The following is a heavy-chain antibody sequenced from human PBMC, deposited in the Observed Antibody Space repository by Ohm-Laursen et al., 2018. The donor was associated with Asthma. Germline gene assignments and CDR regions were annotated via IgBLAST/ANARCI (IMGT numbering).Heavy chain of an antibody. V-gene: IGHV3-53*01. D-gene: IGHD2-2*03. CDR1: GFTVSRNY. CDR2: IYSGGST. CDR3: ARDGYCSSTSCYGDYYYGMDV. J-gene: IGHJ6*02. Sequence: GSLRLSCAASGFTVSRNYMSWVRQAPGKGLEWVSVIYSGGSTYYADSVKGRFTISRDNSKNTLYLQMNSLRAEDTAVYYCARDGYCSSTSCYGDYYYGMDVWGQGTTVTVSS.